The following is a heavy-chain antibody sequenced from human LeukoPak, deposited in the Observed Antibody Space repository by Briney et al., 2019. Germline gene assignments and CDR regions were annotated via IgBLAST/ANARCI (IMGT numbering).Heavy chain of an antibody. CDR2: ISAYNGNT. J-gene: IGHJ6*02. CDR1: GYTSTSYG. D-gene: IGHD2-2*01. CDR3: ARVVVVPAATEHYYGMDV. Sequence: ASVKVSCKASGYTSTSYGISWVRQAPGQGLELMGWISAYNGNTNYAQKLQGRVTMTTDTSTSTAYMELRSLRSDDTAVYYCARVVVVPAATEHYYGMDVWGQGTTVTVSS. V-gene: IGHV1-18*01.